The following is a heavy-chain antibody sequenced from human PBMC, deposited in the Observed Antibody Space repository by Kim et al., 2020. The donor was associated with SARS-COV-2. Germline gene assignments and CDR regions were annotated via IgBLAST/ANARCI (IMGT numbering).Heavy chain of an antibody. D-gene: IGHD3-16*02. CDR2: VNPNSGGI. CDR1: GYAFTTFY. Sequence: ASVKVSCKASGYAFTTFYLHWVRQVAGQGFEWVGWVNPNSGGIYSAQKFEGRITLTRDTSSNTAYMELSRLTSDDTATYFCARGDNVWGSYRLPDYWGQGTAVTVSS. V-gene: IGHV1-2*02. J-gene: IGHJ4*02. CDR3: ARGDNVWGSYRLPDY.